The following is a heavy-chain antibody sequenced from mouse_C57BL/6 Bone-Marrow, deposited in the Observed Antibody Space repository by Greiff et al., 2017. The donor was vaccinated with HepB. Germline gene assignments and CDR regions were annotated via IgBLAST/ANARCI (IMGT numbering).Heavy chain of an antibody. V-gene: IGHV1-18*01. CDR3: ARGRYDGYYDCAMDY. CDR1: GYTFTDYN. CDR2: INPNNGGT. Sequence: DVQLQESGPELVKPGASVKIPCKASGYTFTDYNMDWVKQSHGKSLEWIGDINPNNGGTIYNQKFKGKATLTVDKSSSTAYMELRSLTSEDTAVYYCARGRYDGYYDCAMDYWGQGTSVTVSS. D-gene: IGHD2-3*01. J-gene: IGHJ4*01.